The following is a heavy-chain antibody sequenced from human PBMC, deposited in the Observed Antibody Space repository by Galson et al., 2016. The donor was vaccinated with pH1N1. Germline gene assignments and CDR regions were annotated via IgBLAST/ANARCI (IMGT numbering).Heavy chain of an antibody. CDR1: GFTFSSYAM. CDR3: ARDGGDYGGAWQYKYFDT. CDR2: IYHIGGT. D-gene: IGHD4-23*01. J-gene: IGHJ5*02. V-gene: IGHV4-4*02. Sequence: LRLSCAASGFTFSSYAMSWVRQPPGQGLEWIGEIYHIGGTNYNPSLKSRVTISLDKSKTHFSLNLASVTAADTAVYYCARDGGDYGGAWQYKYFDTWGQGTLVTVSS.